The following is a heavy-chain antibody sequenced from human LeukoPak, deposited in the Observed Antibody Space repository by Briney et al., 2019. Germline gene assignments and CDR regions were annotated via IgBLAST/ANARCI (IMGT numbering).Heavy chain of an antibody. D-gene: IGHD2-2*01. V-gene: IGHV4-39*07. CDR2: IYYSGST. J-gene: IGHJ5*02. Sequence: PSETLSLTCTVSGGSISSSSYYWGWIRQPPGKGLEWIGGIYYSGSTYYNPSLKSRVTISVDTSKIQFSLKLSSVTAADAAVYYCACRRGSTSWFDPWGQGTLVTVSS. CDR1: GGSISSSSYY. CDR3: ACRRGSTSWFDP.